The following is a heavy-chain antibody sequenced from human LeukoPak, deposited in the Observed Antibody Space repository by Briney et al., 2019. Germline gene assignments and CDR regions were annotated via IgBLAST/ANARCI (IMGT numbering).Heavy chain of an antibody. CDR2: ISGSGGST. CDR3: AKRYTFY. V-gene: IGHV3-23*01. J-gene: IGHJ4*02. CDR1: GFTFSTSA. Sequence: PGGSLRLSCAASGFTFSTSAMSWVRQAPGKGLEWVSTISGSGGSTYYADSVKGRFTISRDNSKNTLLLQMNSLRVEDTAMDYCAKRYTFYWGQGTLVTVSS. D-gene: IGHD1-14*01.